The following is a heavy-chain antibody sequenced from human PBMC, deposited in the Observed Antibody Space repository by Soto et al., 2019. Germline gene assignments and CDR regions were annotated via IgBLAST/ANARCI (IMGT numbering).Heavy chain of an antibody. D-gene: IGHD1-26*01. Sequence: QVQLVESGGGVVQPGRSLRLSCAASGFTFSSYGMHWVRQAPGKGLEWVAVIWYDGSNKYYADSVKGRFTISRDNSKNTLYLQMNSLRAEDTAVYYCASQDSGSYSWYFDLWGRGTLVTVSS. CDR2: IWYDGSNK. V-gene: IGHV3-33*01. CDR3: ASQDSGSYSWYFDL. J-gene: IGHJ2*01. CDR1: GFTFSSYG.